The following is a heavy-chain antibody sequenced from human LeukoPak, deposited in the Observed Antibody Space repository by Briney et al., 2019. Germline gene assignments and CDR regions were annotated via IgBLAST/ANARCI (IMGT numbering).Heavy chain of an antibody. Sequence: GGSLRLSCAASGSTFNNAWMSWVRQAPGKGLEWVGRIKSKTDGGTTDYAAPVKGRFTISRDDSKNTLFLQMNSLKTEDTAVYYCTTGFYYDSSGYFYWGKGTLVTVSS. CDR1: GSTFNNAW. V-gene: IGHV3-15*01. D-gene: IGHD3-22*01. J-gene: IGHJ4*02. CDR2: IKSKTDGGTT. CDR3: TTGFYYDSSGYFY.